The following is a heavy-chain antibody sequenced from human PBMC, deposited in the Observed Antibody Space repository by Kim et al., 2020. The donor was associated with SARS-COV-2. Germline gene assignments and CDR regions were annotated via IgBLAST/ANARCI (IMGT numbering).Heavy chain of an antibody. J-gene: IGHJ4*02. CDR1: GGSFSGYY. V-gene: IGHV4-34*01. CDR2: INHSGST. CDR3: ARGRGYYDSSGYYYNSPFFDY. D-gene: IGHD3-22*01. Sequence: SETLSLTCAVYGGSFSGYYWSWIRQPPGKGLEWIGEINHSGSTNYNPSLKSRVTISVDTSKNQFSLKLSSVTAADTAVYYCARGRGYYDSSGYYYNSPFFDYWGQGTLVTVSS.